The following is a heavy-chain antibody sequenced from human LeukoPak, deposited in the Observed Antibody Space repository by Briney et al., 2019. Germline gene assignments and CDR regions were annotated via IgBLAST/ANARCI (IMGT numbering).Heavy chain of an antibody. J-gene: IGHJ4*02. CDR2: ITGSGDTT. CDR3: AKWGDYDILTGYYVSDF. V-gene: IGHV3-23*01. D-gene: IGHD3-9*01. CDR1: GFIFRNYA. Sequence: GASLRLSCAASGFIFRNYAMSRVRQAPGKGLEWVSAITGSGDTTYYADSVKGRFTISRDNSKNTLYVEMNTLRAEDTAVYYCAKWGDYDILTGYYVSDFWGQGTLVTVSS.